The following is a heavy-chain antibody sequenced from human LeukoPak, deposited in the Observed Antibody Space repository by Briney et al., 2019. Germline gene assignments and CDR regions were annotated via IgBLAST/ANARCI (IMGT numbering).Heavy chain of an antibody. V-gene: IGHV3-23*01. CDR3: AKVDSGVLTGYYRGGYYFDY. Sequence: GGSLRLSCAASGFTFSSYAMSWVRQASGKGLEWVSAISGSGGSTYYADSVKGRFTISRDNSKNTLYLQMNSLRAEDTAVYYCAKVDSGVLTGYYRGGYYFDYWSQGTLVTVSS. CDR1: GFTFSSYA. J-gene: IGHJ4*02. CDR2: ISGSGGST. D-gene: IGHD3-9*01.